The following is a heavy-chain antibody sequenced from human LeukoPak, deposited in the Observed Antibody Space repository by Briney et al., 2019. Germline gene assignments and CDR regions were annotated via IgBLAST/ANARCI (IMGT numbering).Heavy chain of an antibody. CDR1: GFTFSSYA. J-gene: IGHJ3*02. CDR2: IGGSGGST. Sequence: GGSLRLSCAASGFTFSSYAMSWVRQAPGKGLEWVSAIGGSGGSTYYADSVKGRFTISRDNSKNTLYLQMNSLRAEDTAVYYCAKRSYCSSTSCYIKVYDAFDIWGQGTMVTVSS. CDR3: AKRSYCSSTSCYIKVYDAFDI. D-gene: IGHD2-2*02. V-gene: IGHV3-23*01.